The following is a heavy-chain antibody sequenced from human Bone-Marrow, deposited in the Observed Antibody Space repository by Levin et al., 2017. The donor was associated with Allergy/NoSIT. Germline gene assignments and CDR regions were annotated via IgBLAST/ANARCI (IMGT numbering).Heavy chain of an antibody. CDR2: ISGSGDT. Sequence: GESLKISCGASGFSFSTYAMTWARQAPGKGLEWVSTISGSGDTYYADSVEGRFTISRDNSKNTLYLQMNSLRAEDTAVYYCAKLEMFWTAYFFDYWGQGALVTVSS. V-gene: IGHV3-23*01. D-gene: IGHD3/OR15-3a*01. CDR1: GFSFSTYA. CDR3: AKLEMFWTAYFFDY. J-gene: IGHJ4*02.